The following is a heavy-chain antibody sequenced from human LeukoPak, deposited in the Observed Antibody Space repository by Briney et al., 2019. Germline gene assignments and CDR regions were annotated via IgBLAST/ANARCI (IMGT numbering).Heavy chain of an antibody. CDR2: INPNDGDT. D-gene: IGHD6-6*01. J-gene: IGHJ4*02. CDR1: GYTFTDYY. Sequence: ASVKVSCKASGYTFTDYYMHWVRQAPGQGFEWMGWINPNDGDTNYAQKFQGRVTMTRDTSINTAYMELSSLKSDDTAVYYCARAGTSSSPLHFDYWGQGTLVTVSS. V-gene: IGHV1-2*02. CDR3: ARAGTSSSPLHFDY.